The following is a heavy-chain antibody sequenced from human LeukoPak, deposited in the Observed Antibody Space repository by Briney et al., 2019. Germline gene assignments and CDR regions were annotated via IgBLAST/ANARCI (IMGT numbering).Heavy chain of an antibody. CDR1: GFTFSSYG. Sequence: GGSLRLSCAASGFTFSSYGMHWVRQAPGKGLEWVAFIQFDGSNKYYADSVKGRFTISRDNSKNTLYLQMNSLRVEDTAVYYCATAYFDSSGYSDYWGQGTLVTVSS. V-gene: IGHV3-30*02. J-gene: IGHJ4*02. D-gene: IGHD3-22*01. CDR3: ATAYFDSSGYSDY. CDR2: IQFDGSNK.